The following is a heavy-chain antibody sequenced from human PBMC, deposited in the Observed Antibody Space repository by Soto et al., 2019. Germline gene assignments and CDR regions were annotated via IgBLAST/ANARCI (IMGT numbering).Heavy chain of an antibody. CDR1: GGSISRYY. D-gene: IGHD2-2*01. V-gene: IGHV4-59*08. CDR2: ISYSGNT. J-gene: IGHJ5*02. CDR3: ASRICTSTTCSLSPPGNWLDP. Sequence: SETLSLTCTVSGGSISRYYWSWIRQPPGKGLEWIASISYSGNTNYNPSLVSRVTISIDTSTNHFSLKVNSVTAADTAVYYCASRICTSTTCSLSPPGNWLDPWGQGALXTVSS.